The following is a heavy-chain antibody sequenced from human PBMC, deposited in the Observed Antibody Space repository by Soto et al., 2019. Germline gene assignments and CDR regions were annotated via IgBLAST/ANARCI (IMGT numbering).Heavy chain of an antibody. CDR2: ISAYNGNT. Sequence: ASVKVSCQASGYTFTSYGISWVRQDPGQGLEWMGWISAYNGNTNYAQKLQGRVTMTTDTSTSTAYMELRSLRSDDTAVYYCARVEGYDFWSGLEVDYWGQGTLVTVSS. D-gene: IGHD3-3*01. V-gene: IGHV1-18*01. CDR3: ARVEGYDFWSGLEVDY. J-gene: IGHJ4*02. CDR1: GYTFTSYG.